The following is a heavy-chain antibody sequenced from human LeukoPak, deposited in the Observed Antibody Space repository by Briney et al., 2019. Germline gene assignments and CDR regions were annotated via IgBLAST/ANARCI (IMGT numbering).Heavy chain of an antibody. J-gene: IGHJ4*02. CDR1: GGSVSSGSYY. V-gene: IGHV4-61*01. CDR3: ARGGAVAGIFDY. CDR2: IYYSGSI. D-gene: IGHD6-19*01. Sequence: SETLSLTCTVSGGSVSSGSYYWSWIRQPPGKGLEWIGYIYYSGSINYNPSLKSRVTISVDTSKNQFSLKLSSVTAADTAVYYCARGGAVAGIFDYWGQGTLVTVSP.